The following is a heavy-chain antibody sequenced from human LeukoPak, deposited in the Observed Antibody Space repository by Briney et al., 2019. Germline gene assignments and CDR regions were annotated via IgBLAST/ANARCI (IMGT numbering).Heavy chain of an antibody. CDR2: IYYSGST. J-gene: IGHJ6*02. CDR3: ARERQGNYYYYGMDV. CDR1: GGSISSGGYY. Sequence: SQTLSLTCTVSGGSISSGGYYWSWIRQHPGKGLEWIGYIYYSGSTYYNPSLKSRVTISVDTSKNQFSLKLSSVTAADTAVYYCARERQGNYYYYGMDVWGQGTTVTVSS. V-gene: IGHV4-31*03.